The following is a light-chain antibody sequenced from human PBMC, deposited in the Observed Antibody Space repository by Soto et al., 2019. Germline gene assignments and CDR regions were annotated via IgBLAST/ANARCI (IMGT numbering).Light chain of an antibody. CDR2: GAT. Sequence: DIQMTQSPSSLSASVGDRVTITCRASQAIGNYLNWYQQKPGKAPNLLIFGATTLQSGVPSRFSGTGYGTNFTLIISVLQPEDFEIYYCQQCQPTQLNFGKGTRLEI. CDR3: QQCQPTQLN. J-gene: IGKJ5*01. V-gene: IGKV1-39*01. CDR1: QAIGNY.